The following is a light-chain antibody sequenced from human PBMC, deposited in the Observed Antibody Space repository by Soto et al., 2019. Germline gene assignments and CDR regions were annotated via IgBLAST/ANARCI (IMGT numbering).Light chain of an antibody. Sequence: EFVLTQSPGTLSLSPGETATLSCRASQSVSGYIGWYQQKPGQAPRLLIYDASTRATGNPARFSGSGSGTEFTLTISSLQSEDSAIYFCQHYNNWPWTFGQGTKVDIK. V-gene: IGKV3-15*01. CDR2: DAS. J-gene: IGKJ1*01. CDR3: QHYNNWPWT. CDR1: QSVSGY.